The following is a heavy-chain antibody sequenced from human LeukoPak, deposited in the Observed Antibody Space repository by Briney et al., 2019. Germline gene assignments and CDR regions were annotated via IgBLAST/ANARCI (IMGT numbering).Heavy chain of an antibody. CDR2: INWSGGST. CDR3: ARAPITSPFYFDY. CDR1: GFAFDEYG. V-gene: IGHV3-20*04. J-gene: IGHJ4*02. Sequence: GGSLRLSCTASGFAFDEYGMSWVRQVPGKGLEWVSGINWSGGSTGYADPLRGRFTISRDNAKNSLYLQMDSRRAEDTALYYCARAPITSPFYFDYWGQGTLVTVSS. D-gene: IGHD2-2*01.